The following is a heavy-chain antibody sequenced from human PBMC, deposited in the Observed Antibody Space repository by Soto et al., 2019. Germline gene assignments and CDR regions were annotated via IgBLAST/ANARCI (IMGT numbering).Heavy chain of an antibody. CDR3: ARQGRGYGDYVLWYFDL. V-gene: IGHV4-59*08. CDR2: IYYSGRT. CDR1: GGSISSYY. D-gene: IGHD4-17*01. J-gene: IGHJ2*01. Sequence: QVQLQESGPGLVKPSETLSLTCTVSGGSISSYYWSWIRQPPGKGLEWIGYIYYSGRTNYNPSLKSRVTRSVDTSKNQFSLKLSSVTAADTAVYYCARQGRGYGDYVLWYFDLWGRGTLVTVSS.